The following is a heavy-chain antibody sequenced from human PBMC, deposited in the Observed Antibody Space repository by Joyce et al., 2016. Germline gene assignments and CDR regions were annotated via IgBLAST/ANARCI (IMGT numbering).Heavy chain of an antibody. CDR3: VRESGTAMLPHDY. J-gene: IGHJ4*02. Sequence: EVQLVESGGGLVKPGGSLRLSCAASGFSFVGYTMNWVRQAPGKGLEWVSSITGRSNYIYFADSVKGGLTISRDNTHNSLFLQMDSLRGEETAVYYCVRESGTAMLPHDYWGQGTLVTVSS. V-gene: IGHV3-21*01. CDR2: ITGRSNYI. D-gene: IGHD2-2*01. CDR1: GFSFVGYT.